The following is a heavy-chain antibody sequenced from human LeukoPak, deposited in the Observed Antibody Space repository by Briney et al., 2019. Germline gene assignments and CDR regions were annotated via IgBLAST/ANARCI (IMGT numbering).Heavy chain of an antibody. CDR2: ISWNSGSI. Sequence: GGSLRLSCAASGFTFGDYAMHWVRQAPGKGLEWVSGISWNSGSIGYADSVKGRFTISRDNAKNSLYLQMNSLRAEDTALYYCAKDISGATYYYYGMDVWGQGTTVTVSS. D-gene: IGHD7-27*01. V-gene: IGHV3-9*01. J-gene: IGHJ6*02. CDR3: AKDISGATYYYYGMDV. CDR1: GFTFGDYA.